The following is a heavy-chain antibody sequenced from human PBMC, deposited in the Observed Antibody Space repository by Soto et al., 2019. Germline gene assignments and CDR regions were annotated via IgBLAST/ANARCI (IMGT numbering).Heavy chain of an antibody. Sequence: QITLKESGPTLVKPTQTLTLTCTFSGFSLSTSGVGVGWIRQPPGKALEWLALIYWDDDKRYSPSLKSRLTITKDTSKNQVVLKMTNMDPVDTATYYCAHYSSQNGSGSYWSGYWGQGTLVTVSS. CDR1: GFSLSTSGVG. D-gene: IGHD3-10*01. CDR2: IYWDDDK. J-gene: IGHJ4*02. V-gene: IGHV2-5*02. CDR3: AHYSSQNGSGSYWSGY.